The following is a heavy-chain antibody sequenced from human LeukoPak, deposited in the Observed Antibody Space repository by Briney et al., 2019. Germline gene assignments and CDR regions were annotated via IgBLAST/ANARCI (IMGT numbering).Heavy chain of an antibody. Sequence: GGSLRLSCAASGFTFDSYSMSWVRQAPGKGLELVSYITSGSSTIYYPDSVKGRFTISRDNSMNMLYLQMNNLRAEDTAVYYCAKVPRGHYFDYWGQGTLVTVSS. D-gene: IGHD3-10*01. CDR2: ITSGSSTI. CDR1: GFTFDSYS. V-gene: IGHV3-48*04. J-gene: IGHJ4*02. CDR3: AKVPRGHYFDY.